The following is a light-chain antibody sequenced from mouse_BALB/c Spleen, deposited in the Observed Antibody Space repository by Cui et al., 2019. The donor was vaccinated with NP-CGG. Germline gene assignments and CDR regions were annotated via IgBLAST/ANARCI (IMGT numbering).Light chain of an antibody. V-gene: IGLV1*01. J-gene: IGLJ1*01. CDR2: GTN. CDR3: ALWYSNHWV. Sequence: AVVTQESALTSSPGDTVTLTCRSSTGAVTTSNYANWVQEKPDHLFTGLIGGTNNRAPGAPARFSGSLIGDKAALTITGAQTEDEAIYFCALWYSNHWVFGGGTKLTVL. CDR1: TGAVTTSNY.